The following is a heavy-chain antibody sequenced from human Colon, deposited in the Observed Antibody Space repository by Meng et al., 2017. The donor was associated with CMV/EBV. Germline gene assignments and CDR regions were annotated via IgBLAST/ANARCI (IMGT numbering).Heavy chain of an antibody. CDR3: ARGSVIASAVSFDH. D-gene: IGHD6-13*01. J-gene: IGHJ4*02. Sequence: SGDSVSSGTYYWSLIRQPPGKGLQWIGHIYSRGSTNYNPSLKSRLTISSDTSKNQFSLNLRSVTAADTAVYYCARGSVIASAVSFDHWGQGILVTVSS. CDR1: GDSVSSGTYY. CDR2: IYSRGST. V-gene: IGHV4-30-4*01.